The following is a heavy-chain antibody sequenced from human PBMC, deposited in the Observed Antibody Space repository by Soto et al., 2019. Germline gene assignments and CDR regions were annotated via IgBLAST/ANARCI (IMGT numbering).Heavy chain of an antibody. Sequence: ASVKVSCKASGYTFTSYGISWVRQAPGQGLEWMGWISAYNGNTNYAQKLQGRVTMTTDTSTSTAYMELRSLRSDDTAVYYCAGPRASSGWYNPSYYYYGMDVWGKGTTVTVSS. CDR2: ISAYNGNT. D-gene: IGHD6-19*01. V-gene: IGHV1-18*01. J-gene: IGHJ6*04. CDR1: GYTFTSYG. CDR3: AGPRASSGWYNPSYYYYGMDV.